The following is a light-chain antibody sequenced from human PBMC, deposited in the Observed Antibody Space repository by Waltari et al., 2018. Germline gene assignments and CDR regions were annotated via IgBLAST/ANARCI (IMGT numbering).Light chain of an antibody. CDR1: QSVSSSY. Sequence: EIVLTHSPGTLSLSPWARATLSCRASQSVSSSYLTWYQQKPGQAPRLLIYGASSRATGIPDRFSGSGSGTDFTLTISRLEPEDFAVYYCQQYGSSRFTFGPGTKVDIK. V-gene: IGKV3-20*01. CDR3: QQYGSSRFT. J-gene: IGKJ3*01. CDR2: GAS.